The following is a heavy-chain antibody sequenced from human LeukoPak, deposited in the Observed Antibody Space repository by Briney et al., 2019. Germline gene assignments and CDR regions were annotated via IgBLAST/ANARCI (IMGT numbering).Heavy chain of an antibody. CDR1: GFTFSSYN. Sequence: GGSLRLSCAASGFTFSSYNMNWVRQAPGKGLEWVSSISSSSSYIYYADSVKGRFTISRDSAKNSLFLQMNSLRAEDTAVYYGARDRWHDYWGQGTLVTVSS. CDR3: ARDRWHDY. J-gene: IGHJ4*02. CDR2: ISSSSSYI. D-gene: IGHD2-15*01. V-gene: IGHV3-21*01.